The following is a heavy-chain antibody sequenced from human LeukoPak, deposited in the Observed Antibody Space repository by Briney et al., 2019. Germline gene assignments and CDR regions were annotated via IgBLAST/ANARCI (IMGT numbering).Heavy chain of an antibody. CDR3: ARDVDLEYYFDY. CDR1: GLTFSSYS. Sequence: PGGSLRLSCAASGLTFSSYSMNWVRQAPGKGLEWVSSISSSSSYIYYADSVKGRFTISRDNAKNSLYLQMNSLRAEDTAVYYCARDVDLEYYFDYWGQGTLVTVSS. V-gene: IGHV3-21*01. CDR2: ISSSSSYI. J-gene: IGHJ4*02. D-gene: IGHD5-24*01.